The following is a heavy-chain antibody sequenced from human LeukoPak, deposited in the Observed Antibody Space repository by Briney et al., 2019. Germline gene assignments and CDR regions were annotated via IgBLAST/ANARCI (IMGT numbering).Heavy chain of an antibody. D-gene: IGHD3-9*01. J-gene: IGHJ4*02. CDR1: GFTFSSYA. CDR3: AKDQQVLRYFDWTMGDYFDY. V-gene: IGHV3-23*01. CDR2: ISGSGGST. Sequence: GGSLRLSCAASGFTFSSYAMSWVRQAPGKGLEWVSAISGSGGSTYYADSVKGRFTIYRDNSKNTLYLQMNSLRAEDTAVYYCAKDQQVLRYFDWTMGDYFDYWGQGTLVTVSS.